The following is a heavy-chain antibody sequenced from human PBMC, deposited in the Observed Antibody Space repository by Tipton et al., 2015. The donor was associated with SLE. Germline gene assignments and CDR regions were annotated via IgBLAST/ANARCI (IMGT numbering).Heavy chain of an antibody. CDR2: IYYSGST. Sequence: TPSLTCTVSGGSINSGDYYWSWIRQPPGKGLEWIGSIYYSGSTYYNPSLKSRVTISVDTSKNQFSLKLSSVTAADTAVYYCAAGSSSSRDWFDPWGQGTLVTVSS. D-gene: IGHD6-6*01. CDR3: AAGSSSSRDWFDP. V-gene: IGHV4-30-4*01. J-gene: IGHJ5*02. CDR1: GGSINSGDYY.